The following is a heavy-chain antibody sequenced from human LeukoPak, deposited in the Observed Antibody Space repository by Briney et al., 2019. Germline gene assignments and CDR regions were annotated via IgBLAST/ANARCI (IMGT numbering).Heavy chain of an antibody. J-gene: IGHJ2*01. CDR3: ARDQGSMIVVQTTNWYFDL. CDR2: INQDGSEM. CDR1: GFTFSNYW. V-gene: IGHV3-7*01. D-gene: IGHD3-22*01. Sequence: GGSLRLSCAASGFTFSNYWMSWVRQAPGKGLEWLANINQDGSEMYYVDSVKGRFTISRDNGKNSLYLKINSLRADDTAVYYCARDQGSMIVVQTTNWYFDLWGRGTLVTVSS.